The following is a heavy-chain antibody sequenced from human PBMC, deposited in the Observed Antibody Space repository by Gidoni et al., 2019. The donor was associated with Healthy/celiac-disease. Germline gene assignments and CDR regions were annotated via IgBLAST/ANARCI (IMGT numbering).Heavy chain of an antibody. J-gene: IGHJ4*02. CDR3: AKDCGYSGSDLLGCFDY. Sequence: VQLVESGGVVVQPGGSLRLSCADQGFTFADYPMHWVRQVTWKGLAWCSLISWDGGSTYYADSVKGLFTISRDNSKNSLYLQMNSLRAEDNALYYCAKDCGYSGSDLLGCFDYWGQGTLVTVSS. D-gene: IGHD5-12*01. CDR1: GFTFADYP. V-gene: IGHV3-43*01. CDR2: ISWDGGST.